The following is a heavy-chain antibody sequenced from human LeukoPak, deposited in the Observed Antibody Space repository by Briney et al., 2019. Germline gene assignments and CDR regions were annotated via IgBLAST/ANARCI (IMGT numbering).Heavy chain of an antibody. D-gene: IGHD3-3*02. CDR3: ARDPLSQGWFVP. J-gene: IGHJ5*02. V-gene: IGHV4-59*01. CDR2: IYYSGST. Sequence: PSETLSLTCTVSGGSISSYYWSWIRQPPGKGLEWIGYIYYSGSTNYNPSLKSRVTISVDTSKNQFSLKLSSVTAADTAVYYCARDPLSQGWFVPWGQGTLVTVSS. CDR1: GGSISSYY.